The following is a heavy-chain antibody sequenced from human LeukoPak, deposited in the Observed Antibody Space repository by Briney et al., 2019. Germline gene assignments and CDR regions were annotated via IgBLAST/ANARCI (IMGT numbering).Heavy chain of an antibody. V-gene: IGHV4-59*01. CDR2: IYYSGST. CDR1: GGSISSYY. CDR3: AREGYDFWSGYYTNYYYGMDV. D-gene: IGHD3-3*01. Sequence: SETLSLTCTVSGGSISSYYWSWIRQPPGKGLEWIGYIYYSGSTNYNPSPKSRVTISVDTSKNQFSLKLSSVTAADTAVYYCAREGYDFWSGYYTNYYYGMDVWGQGTTVTVSS. J-gene: IGHJ6*02.